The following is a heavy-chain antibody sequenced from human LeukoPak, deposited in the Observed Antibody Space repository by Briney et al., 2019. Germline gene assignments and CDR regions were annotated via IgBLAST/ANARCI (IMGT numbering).Heavy chain of an antibody. CDR1: GGSISSYY. CDR3: ARGGLLWFVSWFDP. D-gene: IGHD3-10*01. Sequence: KSSETLSLTCTVSGGSISSYYWSWIRQPPGKGLEWIGYIYHSETTSYNPSLQSRVTISVDTSKNQFSLKLRSVTAADTAVYYCARGGLLWFVSWFDPWGQGILVTVSS. J-gene: IGHJ5*02. CDR2: IYHSETT. V-gene: IGHV4-59*01.